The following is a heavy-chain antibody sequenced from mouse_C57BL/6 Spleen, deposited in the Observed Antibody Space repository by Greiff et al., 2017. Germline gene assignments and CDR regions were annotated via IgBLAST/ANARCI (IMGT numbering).Heavy chain of an antibody. D-gene: IGHD1-1*01. CDR2: IYPRSGNT. Sequence: QVQLQQSGAELARPGASVKLSCKASGYTFTSYGISWVKQRTGQGLEWIGEIYPRSGNTYYNEKFKGKATLTADKSSSTAYMELRSLTSEDSAVYFCARSISSKDAMDYWGQGTSGTVSS. CDR3: ARSISSKDAMDY. V-gene: IGHV1-81*01. J-gene: IGHJ4*01. CDR1: GYTFTSYG.